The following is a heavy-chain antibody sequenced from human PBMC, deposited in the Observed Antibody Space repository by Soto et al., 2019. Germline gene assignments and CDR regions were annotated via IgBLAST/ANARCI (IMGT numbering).Heavy chain of an antibody. J-gene: IGHJ5*02. D-gene: IGHD2-8*01. CDR3: ARVRGYCTNGVCTIGWFDP. CDR2: IYHSGST. CDR1: GGSISSGGYS. V-gene: IGHV4-30-2*01. Sequence: QLQLQESGSGLVKPSQTLSLTCAVSGGSISSGGYSWSWIRQPPGKGLEWIGYIYHSGSTYYNPSLKSRVTISVDRSKNQFSLKLSSVTAADTAVYYCARVRGYCTNGVCTIGWFDPWGQGTLVTVSS.